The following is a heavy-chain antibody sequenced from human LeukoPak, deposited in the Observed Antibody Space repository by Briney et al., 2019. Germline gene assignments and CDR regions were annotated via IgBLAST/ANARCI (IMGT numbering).Heavy chain of an antibody. J-gene: IGHJ4*02. CDR3: ARAPTTVVTPYYFDY. D-gene: IGHD4-23*01. V-gene: IGHV4-59*01. CDR1: GGSISSYY. CDR2: FYNSGST. Sequence: SETLSLTCTVSGGSISSYYWSWIRQPPGKGLEWIGYFYNSGSTNHNPSLKSRVTISLDTSKNQFSLKLSSVTAADTAVYYCARAPTTVVTPYYFDYWGQGTLVTVSS.